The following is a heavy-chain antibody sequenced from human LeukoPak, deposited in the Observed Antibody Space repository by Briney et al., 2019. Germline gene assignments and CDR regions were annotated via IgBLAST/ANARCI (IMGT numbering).Heavy chain of an antibody. D-gene: IGHD3-22*01. CDR1: GDSISSNSYY. CDR3: ASGTDYYDSSGYYWI. V-gene: IGHV4-39*01. J-gene: IGHJ4*02. CDR2: IYYSGST. Sequence: SETLSLTCTVSGDSISSNSYYWGWIRQPPGKGLEWIGSIYYSGSTYYNPSLKSRVTISVDTSKNQFSLKLSSVTAADTAVYYCASGTDYYDSSGYYWIWGQGTLVTVSS.